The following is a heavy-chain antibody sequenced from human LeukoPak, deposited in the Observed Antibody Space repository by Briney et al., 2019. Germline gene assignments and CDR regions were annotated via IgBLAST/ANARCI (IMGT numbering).Heavy chain of an antibody. Sequence: SETLSLTCTVSGGSISSGSYYWSWIRQPAGKGLEWIGRIYTSGSTNYNPSLKSRVTISVDTSKNQFSLKLSSVTAADTAVYYCARVSGYSGFDWGQGTLVTVSS. V-gene: IGHV4-61*02. CDR1: GGSISSGSYY. CDR3: ARVSGYSGFD. CDR2: IYTSGST. D-gene: IGHD5-12*01. J-gene: IGHJ4*02.